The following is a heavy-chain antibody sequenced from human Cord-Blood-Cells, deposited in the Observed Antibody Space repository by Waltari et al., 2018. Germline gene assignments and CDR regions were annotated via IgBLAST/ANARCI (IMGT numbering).Heavy chain of an antibody. CDR1: GYTFTSYD. J-gene: IGHJ6*02. V-gene: IGHV1-8*01. Sequence: QVQLVQSGAEVKKPGASVKVSCKASGYTFTSYDINWVLQATGQGLEWMGWMNPNSGNTGYAQKVQRRVNMTRDTSISTADMELSRRRSEDKAVYYCARVGIVGAMGYYYYYGMDVWGQGTTVTVS. CDR2: MNPNSGNT. CDR3: ARVGIVGAMGYYYYYGMDV. D-gene: IGHD1-26*01.